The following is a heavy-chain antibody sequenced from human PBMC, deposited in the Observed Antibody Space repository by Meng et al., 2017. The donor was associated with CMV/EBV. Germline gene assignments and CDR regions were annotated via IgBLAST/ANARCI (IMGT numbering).Heavy chain of an antibody. CDR2: ISYSGST. Sequence: SETLSLTCIVSGGSISSYHWSWIRQPPGKGLEWIGYISYSGSTNYNPSLKSRVTISVDTSKNQFSLKLNSVTAADTAVYYCARDGRYSSGWYLNDWGQGTLVTVSS. CDR1: GGSISSYH. J-gene: IGHJ4*02. V-gene: IGHV4-59*01. D-gene: IGHD6-19*01. CDR3: ARDGRYSSGWYLND.